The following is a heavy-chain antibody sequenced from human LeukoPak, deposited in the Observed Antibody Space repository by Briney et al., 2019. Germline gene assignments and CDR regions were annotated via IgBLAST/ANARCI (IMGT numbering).Heavy chain of an antibody. J-gene: IGHJ5*02. D-gene: IGHD2-15*01. Sequence: GGSLRLSCAASGFAFSHAWMSWVRQAPGKGLEWVGLIRSKTDGGTTDYAAPVKGRFTISRDDSKNTLYLQMNSLKTEDTAVCFSATGPPLFGYCSGGSCSSDNWFDPWGQGTLVTVSS. CDR3: ATGPPLFGYCSGGSCSSDNWFDP. CDR1: GFAFSHAW. V-gene: IGHV3-15*01. CDR2: IRSKTDGGTT.